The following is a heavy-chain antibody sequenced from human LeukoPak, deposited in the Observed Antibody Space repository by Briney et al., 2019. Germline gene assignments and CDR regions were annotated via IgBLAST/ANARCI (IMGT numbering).Heavy chain of an antibody. D-gene: IGHD3-22*01. Sequence: SETLSLTCAAYGGSFSGYYWSWIRQPPGKGLEWIGEINHSGSTNYNPSLKSRVTISVDTSKNQFSLKLSSVTAADTAVYYCARGRNYYDSSGYYLFDYWGQGTLVTVSS. CDR1: GGSFSGYY. J-gene: IGHJ4*02. V-gene: IGHV4-34*01. CDR2: INHSGST. CDR3: ARGRNYYDSSGYYLFDY.